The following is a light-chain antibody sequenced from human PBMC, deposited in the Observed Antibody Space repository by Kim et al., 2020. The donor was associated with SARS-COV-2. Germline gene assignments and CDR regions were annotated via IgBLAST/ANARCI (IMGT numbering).Light chain of an antibody. CDR1: NSNSGSNG. CDR3: AAWDNRLKGWV. Sequence: GEKVTVFCSGSNSNSGSNGVNWYQQVPGTAPKLLIYNDNQRPSGVPDRVSGSKSGTSAALAIGGLQSGDEAHYYCAAWDNRLKGWVFGGGTQLTVL. V-gene: IGLV1-44*01. CDR2: NDN. J-gene: IGLJ3*02.